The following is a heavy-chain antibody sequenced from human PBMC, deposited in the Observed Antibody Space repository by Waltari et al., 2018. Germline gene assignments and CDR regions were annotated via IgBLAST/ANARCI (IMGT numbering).Heavy chain of an antibody. CDR3: ARERHRLMEEGYLMALDP. J-gene: IGHJ5*02. D-gene: IGHD3-3*01. CDR1: GYTFRAYG. V-gene: IGHV1-18*01. Sequence: QVQLVQSGAEVKKPGASVKVSCKASGYTFRAYGISWVRRATGQGLEWMGWISGNNGHTNHAQKFQGRLIMTEDTSATTVYMELTYLTSDDTAVYYCARERHRLMEEGYLMALDPWGQGTLVTVSS. CDR2: ISGNNGHT.